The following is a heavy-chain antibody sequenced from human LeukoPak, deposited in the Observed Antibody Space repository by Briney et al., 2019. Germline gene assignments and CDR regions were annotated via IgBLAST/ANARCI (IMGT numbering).Heavy chain of an antibody. D-gene: IGHD3-16*01. Sequence: EASVKVSCKASGYTFTSYGISWVRQAPGQGLEWMGGIIPIFGTANYAQKFQGRVTITADKSTSTAYMELSSLRSEDTAVYYCXXXXXITFGGVTAFDYWGQGTLVTVSS. J-gene: IGHJ4*02. V-gene: IGHV1-69*06. CDR3: XXXXXITFGGVTAFDY. CDR1: GYTFTSYG. CDR2: IIPIFGTA.